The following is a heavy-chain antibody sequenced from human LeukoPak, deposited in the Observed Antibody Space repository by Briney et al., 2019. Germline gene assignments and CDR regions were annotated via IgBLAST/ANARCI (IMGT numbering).Heavy chain of an antibody. D-gene: IGHD4-17*01. CDR1: GYTFTGYY. Sequence: ASVKVSCKASGYTFTGYYMHWVRQAPGQGLEWMGRIIPIFGTANYAQKFQGRVTITTDESTSTAYMELSSLRSEDTAVYYCARDCACGHYEDWFDPWGQGTLVTVSS. J-gene: IGHJ5*02. CDR3: ARDCACGHYEDWFDP. CDR2: IIPIFGTA. V-gene: IGHV1-69*05.